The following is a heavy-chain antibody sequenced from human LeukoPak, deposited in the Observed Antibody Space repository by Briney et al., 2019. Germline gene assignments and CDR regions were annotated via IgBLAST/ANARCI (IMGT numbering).Heavy chain of an antibody. Sequence: PSETLSLTCTVSGGSISSSSYYWGWIRQPPGKGLEWIGSIYYSGSTYYNPSLKSRVTISVDTSKNQFSLKLSSVTAADTAVYYCAIGYSYENDAFDIWGQGTMVTVSS. CDR3: AIGYSYENDAFDI. CDR2: IYYSGST. CDR1: GGSISSSSYY. J-gene: IGHJ3*02. V-gene: IGHV4-39*01. D-gene: IGHD5-18*01.